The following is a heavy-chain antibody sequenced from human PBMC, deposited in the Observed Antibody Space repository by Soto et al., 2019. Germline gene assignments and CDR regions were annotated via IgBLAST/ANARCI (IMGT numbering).Heavy chain of an antibody. D-gene: IGHD6-19*01. Sequence: SETLSLTCTVSGGSISNYYWSWIRQPPGKGLEWIGEINHSGSTNYNPSLKSRVTISVDTSKNQFSLKLSSVTAADTAVYYCARDRRSGWYTSWFNPWGQGTLVTVSS. J-gene: IGHJ5*02. CDR1: GGSISNYY. V-gene: IGHV4-34*01. CDR3: ARDRRSGWYTSWFNP. CDR2: INHSGST.